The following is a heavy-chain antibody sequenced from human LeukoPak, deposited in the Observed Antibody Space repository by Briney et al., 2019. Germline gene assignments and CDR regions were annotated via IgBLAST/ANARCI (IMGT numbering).Heavy chain of an antibody. J-gene: IGHJ6*04. D-gene: IGHD3-10*01. Sequence: GGSLRLSCAASGFTFSSYSMNWVRQAPGKGLEWVSSISSSGSTIYYADSVKGRFTISRDNAKNSLYLQMNSLRAEDTAVYYCARDITMVRGVMYYGMDVWGKGTTVTVSS. CDR1: GFTFSSYS. CDR3: ARDITMVRGVMYYGMDV. V-gene: IGHV3-48*04. CDR2: ISSSGSTI.